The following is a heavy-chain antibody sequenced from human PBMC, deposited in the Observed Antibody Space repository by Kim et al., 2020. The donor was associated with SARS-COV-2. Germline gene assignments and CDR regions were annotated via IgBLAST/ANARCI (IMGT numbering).Heavy chain of an antibody. CDR1: GGSISSGSYY. Sequence: SETLSLTCTVSGGSISSGSYYWSWIRQPAGKGLEWIGRIYTSGSTNYNPSLKSPVTISVDTSKNQFSLKLSSVTAADTAVYYCARGTYDSSCYYRFMWSSDAFAIWGQGTMVTDCS. D-gene: IGHD3-22*01. CDR2: IYTSGST. CDR3: ARGTYDSSCYYRFMWSSDAFAI. V-gene: IGHV4-61*02. J-gene: IGHJ3*02.